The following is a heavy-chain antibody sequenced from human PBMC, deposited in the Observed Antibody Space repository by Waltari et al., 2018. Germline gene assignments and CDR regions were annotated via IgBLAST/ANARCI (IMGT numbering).Heavy chain of an antibody. CDR1: GFTFSSYA. J-gene: IGHJ4*02. V-gene: IGHV3-30-3*01. CDR3: ARDTGPRGYEGINY. CDR2: ISYDGSNK. Sequence: QVQLVESGGGVVQPGSSLRLSCAASGFTFSSYAMHWVPQAPVKGREWVAVISYDGSNKYYADSVKGRFTISRDNSKNTLYLQMNSLRAEDTAVYYCARDTGPRGYEGINYWGQGTLVTVSS. D-gene: IGHD5-12*01.